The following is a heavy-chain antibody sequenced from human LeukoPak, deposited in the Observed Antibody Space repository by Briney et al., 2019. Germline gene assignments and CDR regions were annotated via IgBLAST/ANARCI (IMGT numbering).Heavy chain of an antibody. CDR3: ARVGDDDAFDI. Sequence: PGGSLRLSCAASGFTVSSNYMSWVRQAPGKGLEWVSVIYSGGSTYYADSVKGRFTISRDNFKNTLYLQMGSLRAEDMAVYYCARVGDDDAFDIWGRGTMVIVSS. CDR2: IYSGGST. J-gene: IGHJ3*02. V-gene: IGHV3-66*01. D-gene: IGHD3-16*01. CDR1: GFTVSSNY.